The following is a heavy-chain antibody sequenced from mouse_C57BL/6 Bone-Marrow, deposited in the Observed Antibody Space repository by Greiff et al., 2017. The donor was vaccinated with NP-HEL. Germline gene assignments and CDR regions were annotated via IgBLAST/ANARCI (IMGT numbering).Heavy chain of an antibody. J-gene: IGHJ4*01. D-gene: IGHD1-1*01. CDR2: IDPENGDT. CDR1: GFNIKDDY. CDR3: TGGYGSFPYAMDY. V-gene: IGHV14-4*01. Sequence: VQLQQSGAELVRPGASVKLSCTASGFNIKDDYMHWVKQRPEQGLEWIGWIDPENGDTEYASKFQGKATITADTSSNPAYLQLSSLTSEDTAVYYCTGGYGSFPYAMDYWGQGTSVTVSS.